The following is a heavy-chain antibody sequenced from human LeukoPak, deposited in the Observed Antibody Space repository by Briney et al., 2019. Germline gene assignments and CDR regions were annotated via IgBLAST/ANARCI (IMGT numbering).Heavy chain of an antibody. CDR2: INHSGST. CDR1: GGSLSGYY. J-gene: IGHJ4*02. D-gene: IGHD2-15*01. CDR3: ARGRGYCSGGSCYVDY. V-gene: IGHV4-34*01. Sequence: SETLSLTCAVYGGSLSGYYWSWIRQPAGKGLEWIGEINHSGSTNYNPSLKSRVTISVDRSKNQFSLKLSSVTAADTAVYYCARGRGYCSGGSCYVDYWGQGTLITVSS.